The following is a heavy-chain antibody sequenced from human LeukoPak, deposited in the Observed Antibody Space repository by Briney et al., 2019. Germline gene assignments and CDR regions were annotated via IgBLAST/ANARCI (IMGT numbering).Heavy chain of an antibody. CDR3: ARVASGSSSFSDQEGMDV. D-gene: IGHD6-13*01. CDR1: GGTFSSYA. Sequence: ASVKVSCKASGGTFSSYAISWVRQAPGQGLEWMGGIIPILGTANYAQKFQGRVTITTDESTSTAYMELSNLRSEDTAVYYCARVASGSSSFSDQEGMDVWGKGTTVTVSS. V-gene: IGHV1-69*05. CDR2: IIPILGTA. J-gene: IGHJ6*03.